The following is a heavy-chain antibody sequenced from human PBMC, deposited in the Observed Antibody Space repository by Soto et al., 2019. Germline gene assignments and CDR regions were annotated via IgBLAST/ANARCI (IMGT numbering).Heavy chain of an antibody. CDR2: IYYSGST. D-gene: IGHD2-15*01. Sequence: SETLSLTCTVSGGSISSSSYYWGWIRQPPGKGLEWIGSIYYSGSTYYNPSLKSRVTISVDTSKNQFSLKLSSVTAADTAVYYCARGDSNCSGGSCYDWFDPWGQGTLVTVSS. J-gene: IGHJ5*02. CDR3: ARGDSNCSGGSCYDWFDP. CDR1: GGSISSSSYY. V-gene: IGHV4-39*01.